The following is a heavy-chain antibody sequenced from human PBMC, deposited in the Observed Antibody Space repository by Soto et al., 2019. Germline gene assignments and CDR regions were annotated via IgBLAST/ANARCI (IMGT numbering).Heavy chain of an antibody. CDR1: GYSFTSHV. V-gene: IGHV1-3*01. D-gene: IGHD3-22*01. Sequence: ASVKVSCKASGYSFTSHVIHWLRQAPGQRLEWVGWIKPGTGDTKFLQEFQGRLTITRDTSAITAYMELSNLRSGDTAVYYCARGYYYDSSGYYFDNWGQGTLVTVSS. J-gene: IGHJ4*02. CDR3: ARGYYYDSSGYYFDN. CDR2: IKPGTGDT.